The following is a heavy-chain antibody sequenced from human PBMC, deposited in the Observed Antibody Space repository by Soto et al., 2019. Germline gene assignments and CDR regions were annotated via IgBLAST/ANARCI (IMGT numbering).Heavy chain of an antibody. CDR3: ARVLRSGLSGYALES. CDR1: GFTFSNFW. D-gene: IGHD5-12*01. CDR2: INQDGIEK. J-gene: IGHJ5*02. V-gene: IGHV3-7*01. Sequence: PGGSLRLSCVASGFTFSNFWLTWARQAPGKGLEWVANINQDGIEKYYVDSVKGRFTISRDNAENSLSLQMNSLRAEDTAIYYCARVLRSGLSGYALESWGQGTLVTVSS.